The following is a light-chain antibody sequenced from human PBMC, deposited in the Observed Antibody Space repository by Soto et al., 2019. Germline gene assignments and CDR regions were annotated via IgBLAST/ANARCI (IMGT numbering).Light chain of an antibody. J-gene: IGLJ1*01. CDR2: GNI. CDR1: NSNFGAGYD. CDR3: QSYDSSLSADV. Sequence: QSVLTQPPSVSGAPGQRVTISCTGSNSNFGAGYDVHWYQHLPGTAPRLLIYGNINRPSGVPDRFSGSKSGTSASLAITGLQAEDEADYYCQSYDSSLSADVFGSGTKLTVL. V-gene: IGLV1-40*01.